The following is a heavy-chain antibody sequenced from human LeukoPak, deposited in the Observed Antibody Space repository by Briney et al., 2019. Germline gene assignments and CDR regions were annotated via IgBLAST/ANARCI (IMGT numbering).Heavy chain of an antibody. CDR2: ISSSSSYI. CDR1: GFTFSSYS. V-gene: IGHV3-21*01. CDR3: ARDIASSWSLLAAAGTWYYYGMDV. J-gene: IGHJ6*02. Sequence: GGSLRLSCAASGFTFSSYSMNWVRQAPGKGLEWVSSISSSSSYIYYADSVKGRFTISRDNAKNSLYLQMNSLRAEDTAVYYCARDIASSWSLLAAAGTWYYYGMDVWGQGTTVTVSS. D-gene: IGHD6-13*01.